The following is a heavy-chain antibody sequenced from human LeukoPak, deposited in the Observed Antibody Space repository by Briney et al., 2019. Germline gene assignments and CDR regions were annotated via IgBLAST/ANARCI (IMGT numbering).Heavy chain of an antibody. V-gene: IGHV1-69*13. J-gene: IGHJ4*02. Sequence: GASVKVSCKASGGTFSSYAISWVRQAPGQGLEWMGGIIPIFGTANYAQKFQGRVTITADESTSTAYMELSSLRSEDTAVYYCLIAARPGIDYWGQGTLVTVSS. CDR1: GGTFSSYA. CDR3: LIAARPGIDY. CDR2: IIPIFGTA. D-gene: IGHD6-6*01.